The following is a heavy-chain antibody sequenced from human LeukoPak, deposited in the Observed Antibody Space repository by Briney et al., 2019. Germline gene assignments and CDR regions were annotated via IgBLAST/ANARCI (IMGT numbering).Heavy chain of an antibody. CDR3: AKGRRTFIVVVIDAFDV. J-gene: IGHJ3*01. CDR1: GFTFSSYW. Sequence: GGSLRLSCAASGFTFSSYWMSWVRQAPGKGLEWLANIKEDGNGKNYVDSVKGRFTISRDNAKNSLYLQVNSLTAEDTAVYYCAKGRRTFIVVVIDAFDVWGQGTMVTVSS. D-gene: IGHD3-22*01. V-gene: IGHV3-7*01. CDR2: IKEDGNGK.